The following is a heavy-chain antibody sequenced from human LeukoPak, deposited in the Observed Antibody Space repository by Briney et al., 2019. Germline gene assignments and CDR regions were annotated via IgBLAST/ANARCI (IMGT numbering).Heavy chain of an antibody. J-gene: IGHJ4*02. V-gene: IGHV4-34*01. Sequence: SETLSLTCAVYGGSLSGYYWSWIRQPPGKGLEWIGEINHSGSTNYNPSLKSRVTISVDTSKNQFSLKLSSVTAADTAVYYCARGRSGSPWYWGKGTLVTVSS. CDR1: GGSLSGYY. CDR2: INHSGST. CDR3: ARGRSGSPWY. D-gene: IGHD3-10*01.